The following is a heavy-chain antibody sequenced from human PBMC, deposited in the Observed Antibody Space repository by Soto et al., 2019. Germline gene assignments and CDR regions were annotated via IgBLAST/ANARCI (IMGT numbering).Heavy chain of an antibody. J-gene: IGHJ6*02. CDR1: GYTVTSYA. V-gene: IGHV1-3*01. D-gene: IGHD3-22*01. CDR3: AKDLYYYDSSGSPMDV. CDR2: INAGNGNT. Sequence: ASVKVSCKASGYTVTSYAMHWVRQAPGQRLEWMGWINAGNGNTKYSQKFQGRVTITRDTSASTAYMELSSLRSEDTAVYYCAKDLYYYDSSGSPMDVWGQGTTVTVSS.